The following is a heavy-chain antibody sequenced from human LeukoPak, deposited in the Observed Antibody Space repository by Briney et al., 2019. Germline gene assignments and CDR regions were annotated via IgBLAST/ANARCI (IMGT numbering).Heavy chain of an antibody. D-gene: IGHD6-19*01. CDR1: GGTFSSYA. Sequence: ASVKVSCKASGGTFSSYAISWVRQAPGQGLEWMGWINPNSGGTNYAQKFQGRVTMTRDTSISTAYMELSRLRSDDTAVYYCAREGLGDSSGWYGGYYYYYGMDVWGQGTTVTVSS. CDR3: AREGLGDSSGWYGGYYYYYGMDV. J-gene: IGHJ6*02. CDR2: INPNSGGT. V-gene: IGHV1-2*02.